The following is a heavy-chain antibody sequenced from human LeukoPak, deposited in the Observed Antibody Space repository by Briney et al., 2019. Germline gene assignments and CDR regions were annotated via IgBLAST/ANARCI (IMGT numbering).Heavy chain of an antibody. CDR2: ISFDGSNQ. V-gene: IGHV3-30*18. D-gene: IGHD1-26*01. CDR1: GFTFSSYG. CDR3: AKPPEVGATVGYFDY. Sequence: GGSLRLSCAASGFTFSSYGMHWVRQAPGKGLEWVALISFDGSNQYYADSVKGRFTISRNNSKNTLFLQMNSLRAEDTAVYYCAKPPEVGATVGYFDYWGQGTLVTVSS. J-gene: IGHJ4*02.